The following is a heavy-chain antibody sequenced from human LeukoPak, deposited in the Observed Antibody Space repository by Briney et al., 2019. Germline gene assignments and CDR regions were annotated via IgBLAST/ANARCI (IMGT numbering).Heavy chain of an antibody. Sequence: SETLSLTCAVYGWSFSGYYWSWIRKPPGRGLGWIGEINHSGSTNYNPSLKSRVTISVDMSKNQFSLKLSSVTAADTAVYYCARLPRITMVRGVIGDYYYYGMDVWGQGTTVTVSS. D-gene: IGHD3-10*01. V-gene: IGHV4-34*01. J-gene: IGHJ6*02. CDR3: ARLPRITMVRGVIGDYYYYGMDV. CDR1: GWSFSGYY. CDR2: INHSGST.